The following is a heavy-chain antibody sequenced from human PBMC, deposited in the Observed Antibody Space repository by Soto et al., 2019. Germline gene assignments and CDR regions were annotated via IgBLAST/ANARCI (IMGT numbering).Heavy chain of an antibody. J-gene: IGHJ4*02. CDR3: ARSGYSYGPNPLLY. V-gene: IGHV4-4*02. CDR1: GASIGTSNW. D-gene: IGHD5-18*01. Sequence: SETLSLTCAVSGASIGTSNWWSWVRQSPGKGLEWIGEIHDSGSTKYNPSLKSRVTISLDKSKNQFSLNVSSVTAADTAVYYCARSGYSYGPNPLLYWGQGTLVTVSS. CDR2: IHDSGST.